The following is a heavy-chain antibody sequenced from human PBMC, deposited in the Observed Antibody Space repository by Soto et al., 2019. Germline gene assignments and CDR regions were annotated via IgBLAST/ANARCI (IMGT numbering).Heavy chain of an antibody. CDR3: AQALDYDSSRSPFAP. V-gene: IGHV3-9*01. CDR1: GFTFDDYA. J-gene: IGHJ5*02. CDR2: ISWNSGSI. Sequence: EVQLVESGGGLVQPGRSLRLSCAASGFTFDDYAMHWVRQAPGKGLEWVSGISWNSGSIGYAESVKGRFTISRDNAKNSLYLQMNSLRPADTALYYCAQALDYDSSRSPFAPWGQGTLVTVSS. D-gene: IGHD3-22*01.